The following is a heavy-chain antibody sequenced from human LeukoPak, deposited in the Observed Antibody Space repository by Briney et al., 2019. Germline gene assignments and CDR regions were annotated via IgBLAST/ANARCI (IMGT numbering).Heavy chain of an antibody. D-gene: IGHD6-19*01. Sequence: PSETLSLTCTVSGGSISSSSYYWGWIRQPPGKGLEWIGSIYYSGSTYYNPSLKSRVTISVDTSKNQFSLKLSSVTAADTAVYYCARTAVAERYVFDYWGQGTLVTVSS. J-gene: IGHJ4*02. CDR3: ARTAVAERYVFDY. CDR1: GGSISSSSYY. CDR2: IYYSGST. V-gene: IGHV4-39*01.